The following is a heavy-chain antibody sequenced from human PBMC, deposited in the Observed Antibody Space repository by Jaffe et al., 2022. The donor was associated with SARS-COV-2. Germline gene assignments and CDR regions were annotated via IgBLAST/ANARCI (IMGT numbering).Heavy chain of an antibody. CDR3: AASLYSSSWFYYMDV. V-gene: IGHV5-51*01. Sequence: EVQLVQSGAEVKKPGESLKISCKGSGYSFTNFWIGWVRQMPGKGLEWMGIIYPGDSATTYSPSFQGQVTISADKSISTAYLQWSSLKASDTAMYYCAASLYSSSWFYYMDVWGKGTTVTVSS. D-gene: IGHD6-13*01. CDR1: GYSFTNFW. CDR2: IYPGDSAT. J-gene: IGHJ6*03.